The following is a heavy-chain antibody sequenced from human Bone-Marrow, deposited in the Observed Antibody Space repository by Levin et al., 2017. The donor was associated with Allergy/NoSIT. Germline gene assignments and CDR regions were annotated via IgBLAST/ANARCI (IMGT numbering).Heavy chain of an antibody. D-gene: IGHD6-13*01. CDR3: ARQVPTAAADTRGYYDY. J-gene: IGHJ4*02. CDR1: GASISSRAYY. Sequence: GSLRLSCTVSGASISSRAYYWGWLRQPPGKGLEWIGGIHDSGNIYTNPSLKSRATIPADTSKNQFSLKLSSVTAAHTAVYYCARQVPTAAADTRGYYDYWGQGTLVTVSS. CDR2: IHDSGNI. V-gene: IGHV4-39*01.